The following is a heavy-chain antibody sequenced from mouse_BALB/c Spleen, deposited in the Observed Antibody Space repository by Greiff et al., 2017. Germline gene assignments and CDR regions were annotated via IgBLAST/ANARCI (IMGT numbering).Heavy chain of an antibody. D-gene: IGHD1-1*02. CDR1: GDSITSGYY. V-gene: IGHV3-6*02. CDR2: ISYDGSN. J-gene: IGHJ2*01. CDR3: ARDRGGYGGNFFPSFDY. Sequence: EVHLVESGPSLVKPSQTLSLTCSVTGDSITSGYYWNWIRQFPGNKLEWMGYISYDGSNNYNPSLKNRISITRDTSKNQFFLKLNSVTTEDTATYYCARDRGGYGGNFFPSFDYWGQGTTLTVSS.